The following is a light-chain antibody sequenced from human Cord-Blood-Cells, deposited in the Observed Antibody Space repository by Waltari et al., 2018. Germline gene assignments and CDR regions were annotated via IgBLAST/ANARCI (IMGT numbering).Light chain of an antibody. J-gene: IGLJ2*01. Sequence: QSALTQPASVSGSPGQSITIPCTGTSSDVGSYNLVSWYQQHPGKAPKLMIYKVSKRPSGVSNRFSDSKSGNTASLTISGLQAEDEADYYCCSYAGSSTFVVFGGGTKLTVL. CDR2: KVS. CDR3: CSYAGSSTFVV. V-gene: IGLV2-23*02. CDR1: SSDVGSYNL.